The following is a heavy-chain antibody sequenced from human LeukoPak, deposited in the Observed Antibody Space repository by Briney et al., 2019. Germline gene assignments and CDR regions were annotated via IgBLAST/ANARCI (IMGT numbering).Heavy chain of an antibody. Sequence: PSETLSLTCAVSDGSISSGNRWSWVRQSPGKVLEWNGEIYHNGTPNYSPSLKSRVTISADTFKNHFSLKLTSVTAADTAVYYCATAPILRGEGGEHYKYGMDVWGQGTTVIVSS. J-gene: IGHJ6*02. CDR1: DGSISSGNR. CDR2: IYHNGTP. V-gene: IGHV4-4*02. D-gene: IGHD2-2*02. CDR3: ATAPILRGEGGEHYKYGMDV.